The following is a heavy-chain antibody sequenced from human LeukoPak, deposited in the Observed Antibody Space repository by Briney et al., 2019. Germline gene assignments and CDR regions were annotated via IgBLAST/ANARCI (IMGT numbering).Heavy chain of an antibody. D-gene: IGHD3-10*01. CDR3: AKVKYYYGSGRGDYFDY. Sequence: GGSLRLSCAASGFTFSGSAMHWVRQASGKGLEWVGRIRSKANSYATAYAASVKGRFTISRDNSRNTLYLQMNSLRAEDTAVYYCAKVKYYYGSGRGDYFDYWGQGTLVTVSS. J-gene: IGHJ4*02. CDR2: IRSKANSYAT. CDR1: GFTFSGSA. V-gene: IGHV3-73*01.